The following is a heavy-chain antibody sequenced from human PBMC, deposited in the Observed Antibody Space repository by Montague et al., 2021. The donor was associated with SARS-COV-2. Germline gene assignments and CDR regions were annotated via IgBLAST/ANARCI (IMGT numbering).Heavy chain of an antibody. CDR2: IYHNGGT. D-gene: IGHD1-7*01. CDR3: ARGWNYDY. J-gene: IGHJ4*02. CDR1: GGSISSSHW. Sequence: ETLSLTCAVSGGSISSSHWWSWVSQQPGEGLEWIGGIYHNGGTNYNQSLKSRVTISVDKSKNQFSLKLSSVTAAAAAVYNCARGWNYDYWGQGTLVTVSS. V-gene: IGHV4-4*02.